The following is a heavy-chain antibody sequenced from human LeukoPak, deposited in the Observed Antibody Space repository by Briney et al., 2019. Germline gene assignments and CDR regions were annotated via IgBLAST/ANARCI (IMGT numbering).Heavy chain of an antibody. CDR3: AKVCGGDCYSSPDAFDI. J-gene: IGHJ3*02. V-gene: IGHV3-23*01. Sequence: GGSLRLSCAASGFTVTTNYMSWVRQAPGKGLEWVSAISGSGGSTYYADSVKGRFTISRDNSKNTLYLQMNSLRAEDTAVYYCAKVCGGDCYSSPDAFDIWGQGTMVTVSS. CDR2: ISGSGGST. CDR1: GFTVTTNY. D-gene: IGHD2-21*02.